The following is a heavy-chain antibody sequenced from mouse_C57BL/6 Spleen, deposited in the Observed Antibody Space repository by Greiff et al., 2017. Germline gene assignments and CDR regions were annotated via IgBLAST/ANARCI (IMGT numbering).Heavy chain of an antibody. CDR3: KRWEVNTVVATRDFDY. V-gene: IGHV1-15*01. J-gene: IGHJ2*01. CDR1: GYTFTDYE. CDR2: IDPETGCT. D-gene: IGHD1-1*01. Sequence: VQLQQSGAELVRPGASVTLSCKASGYTFTDYEMNWVKQTPVHGLEWIGAIDPETGCTAYNQKFKGKAILTADKSSSTAYMELRRLTSEDSAVYYCKRWEVNTVVATRDFDYWGQGTTLTVSS.